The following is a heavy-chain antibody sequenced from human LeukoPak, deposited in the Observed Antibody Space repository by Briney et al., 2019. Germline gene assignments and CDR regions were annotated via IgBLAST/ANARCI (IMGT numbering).Heavy chain of an antibody. D-gene: IGHD4-23*01. CDR2: ISGSGDTT. J-gene: IGHJ4*02. Sequence: GGSLRLSCAASGFTFSSHAMSWVRQAPGKGLEWVSGISGSGDTTHYADSVKGRFTFSRDNSKKTLHLQMNSLRAEDTAVYYCAKLAADGGNSKWYFDYWGQGTLVTVSS. V-gene: IGHV3-23*01. CDR1: GFTFSSHA. CDR3: AKLAADGGNSKWYFDY.